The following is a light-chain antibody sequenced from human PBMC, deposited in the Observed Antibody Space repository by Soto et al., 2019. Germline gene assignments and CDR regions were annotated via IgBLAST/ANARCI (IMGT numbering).Light chain of an antibody. J-gene: IGKJ3*01. V-gene: IGKV3-20*01. CDR3: QQYGSSLFT. CDR2: GAS. CDR1: QSVSSSY. Sequence: EIVLTQSPGTLSLSPGERATLSCRASQSVSSSYIAWYQQKPGQAPRLLIYGASSRATGIPDRFSGSGSGTDFTLTIRRLEPEDFAVYYCQQYGSSLFTFGPGTKVDVK.